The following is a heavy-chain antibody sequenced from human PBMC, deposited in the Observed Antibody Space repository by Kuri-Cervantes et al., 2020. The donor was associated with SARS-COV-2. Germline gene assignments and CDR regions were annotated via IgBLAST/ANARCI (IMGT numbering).Heavy chain of an antibody. CDR1: GFTVISNY. D-gene: IGHD6-6*01. CDR3: AQDVSQLGRACRY. CDR2: ISGSGDNT. J-gene: IGHJ4*02. Sequence: GGSLRLSCAASGFTVISNYMSWVRQAPGKGLEWVSAISGSGDNTYYADSVKGRFTISRDNYQNTVYLQMNSLRGEDTALYYCAQDVSQLGRACRYWGQGTLVTVSS. V-gene: IGHV3-23*01.